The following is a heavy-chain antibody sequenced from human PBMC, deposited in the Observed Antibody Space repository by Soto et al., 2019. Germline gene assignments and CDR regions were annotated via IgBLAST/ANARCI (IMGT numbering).Heavy chain of an antibody. CDR2: ISGSGDST. V-gene: IGHV3-23*01. J-gene: IGHJ4*02. CDR1: GFTFSSYA. D-gene: IGHD1-26*01. Sequence: EVQLLESGGGLVQPGGSLRLSCAASGFTFSSYAMSWVRQAPGKGLEWVSAISGSGDSTYYTDSVKGRFTISRDNSKNTLYLQMNSLRAEDTAVHYCANERWPWEQLAFHHYWGQGTLVTVSS. CDR3: ANERWPWEQLAFHHY.